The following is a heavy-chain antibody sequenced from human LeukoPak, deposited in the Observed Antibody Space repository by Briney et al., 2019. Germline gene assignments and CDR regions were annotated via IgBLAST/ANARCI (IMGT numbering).Heavy chain of an antibody. D-gene: IGHD3-3*01. CDR3: ARKGYDFWSGSMGPFDI. V-gene: IGHV4-38-2*02. J-gene: IGHJ3*02. CDR1: GYSISSGYY. CDR2: IYHSGST. Sequence: SETLSLTCTVSGYSISSGYYWGWIRQPPGKGLEWIGSIYHSGSTYYNPSLKSRVTISVDTSKNQFSLKLSSVTAADTAVYYCARKGYDFWSGSMGPFDIWGQGTMVTVSS.